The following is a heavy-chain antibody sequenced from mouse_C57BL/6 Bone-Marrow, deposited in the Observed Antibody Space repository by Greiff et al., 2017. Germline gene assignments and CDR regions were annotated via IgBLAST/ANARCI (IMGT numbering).Heavy chain of an antibody. V-gene: IGHV14-4*01. CDR1: GFNIKDDY. CDR2: IDPEIGDT. Sequence: VQLQQSGAELVRPGASVKLSCTASGFNIKDDYIHWVKQRPEQGLEWIGWIDPEIGDTEYASKFQGKATITSDTSSNTAYLQLSSLTSEDTAVYYCASCDGNYLDFWGRGTPPTVAS. D-gene: IGHD2-3*01. J-gene: IGHJ2*01. CDR3: ASCDGNYLDF.